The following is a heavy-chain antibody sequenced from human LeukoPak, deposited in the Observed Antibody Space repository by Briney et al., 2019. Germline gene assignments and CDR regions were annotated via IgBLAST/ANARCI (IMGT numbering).Heavy chain of an antibody. V-gene: IGHV3-21*01. Sequence: PGGSLRLSCAASGFTFSSYSMNWVRQAPGKGLEWVSSISSSSSYIYYADSVKGRFTISRDNAKNSLYLQMNSLRAEDTAVYYCAREGRRYYYDSSGYCDYWGQGTLVTDSS. CDR3: AREGRRYYYDSSGYCDY. CDR1: GFTFSSYS. J-gene: IGHJ4*02. CDR2: ISSSSSYI. D-gene: IGHD3-22*01.